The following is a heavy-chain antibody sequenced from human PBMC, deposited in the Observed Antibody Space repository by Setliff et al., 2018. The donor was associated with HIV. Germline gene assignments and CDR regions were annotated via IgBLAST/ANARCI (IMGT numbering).Heavy chain of an antibody. Sequence: SETLSLTCAVYGGSLSGYHWSWIRQSPEKLREWIGEINHSGSTNYNPSLKSRVSMSVDTSKTQFSLNLTSVTAADTAVYYCATNRVGNYPLDYWGRGTLVTVSS. CDR1: GGSLSGYH. V-gene: IGHV4-34*01. CDR2: INHSGST. J-gene: IGHJ4*02. CDR3: ATNRVGNYPLDY. D-gene: IGHD1-7*01.